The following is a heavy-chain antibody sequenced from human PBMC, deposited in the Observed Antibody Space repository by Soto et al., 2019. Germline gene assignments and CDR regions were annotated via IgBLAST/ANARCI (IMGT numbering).Heavy chain of an antibody. Sequence: GGSLRLSCAASGFTFSSYWMHWVRQAPGKGLVWVSRINSDGSSTSYADSVKGRFTISRDNAKNTLYLQMNSLRAEDTAVYYCARDRGGYYDSSGYYSWGQGXLVTVYS. V-gene: IGHV3-74*01. D-gene: IGHD3-22*01. CDR1: GFTFSSYW. CDR3: ARDRGGYYDSSGYYS. J-gene: IGHJ4*02. CDR2: INSDGSST.